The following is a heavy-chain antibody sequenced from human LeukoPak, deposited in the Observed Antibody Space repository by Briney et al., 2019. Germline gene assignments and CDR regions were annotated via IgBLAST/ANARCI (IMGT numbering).Heavy chain of an antibody. CDR3: ARGVYSSSSFYYYGMDV. CDR2: INPNSGGT. D-gene: IGHD6-6*01. Sequence: ASVKVSCTAPGYTFTGYYMHWVRQAPGQGLEWMGWINPNSGGTNYAQKFQGRVTMTRDTSISTAYMELSRLRSDDTAVYYCARGVYSSSSFYYYGMDVWGQGTTVTVSS. V-gene: IGHV1-2*02. CDR1: GYTFTGYY. J-gene: IGHJ6*02.